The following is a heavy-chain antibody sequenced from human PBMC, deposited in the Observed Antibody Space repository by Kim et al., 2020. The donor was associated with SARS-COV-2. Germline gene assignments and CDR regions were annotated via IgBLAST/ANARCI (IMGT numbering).Heavy chain of an antibody. V-gene: IGHV3-7*01. J-gene: IGHJ4*02. CDR2: IKQDGTET. CDR1: GFTFNVYW. CDR3: VRDGYHILTGYYPKLYDY. D-gene: IGHD3-9*01. Sequence: GGSLRLSCVVSGFTFNVYWMSWVRQAPGKGLEWVANIKQDGTETNYVDSVKGRFTISRDNAQNSLYLQMNSLRADDTAVYYCVRDGYHILTGYYPKLYDYWGQGTLVTVSS.